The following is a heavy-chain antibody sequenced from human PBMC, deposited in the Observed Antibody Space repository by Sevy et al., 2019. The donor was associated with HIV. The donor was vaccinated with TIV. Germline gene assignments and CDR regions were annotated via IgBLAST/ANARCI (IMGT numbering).Heavy chain of an antibody. CDR3: ASPRDGYFNHPVDY. D-gene: IGHD5-12*01. CDR2: ISYDGSNK. V-gene: IGHV3-30-3*01. Sequence: GGSLRLSCAASGFTFSSYAMHWVRQAPGKGLEWVAVISYDGSNKYYADSVKGRFTISRDNPKNTLYLQMNSLRAEDTAVYYCASPRDGYFNHPVDYWGQGTLVTVSS. J-gene: IGHJ4*02. CDR1: GFTFSSYA.